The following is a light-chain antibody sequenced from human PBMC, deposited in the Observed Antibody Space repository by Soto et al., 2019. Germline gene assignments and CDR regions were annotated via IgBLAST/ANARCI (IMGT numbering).Light chain of an antibody. V-gene: IGKV1-39*01. CDR1: QSINTY. CDR3: QQSFSTLLIT. Sequence: DIQMTQSPSFLSASVGDRVTISCRASQSINTYLNWYQHKPGKAPKLLIYGTSDLQSGVPSRFXGGGSGTDFPLTISSLQPEDFATYYCQQSFSTLLITFGQGTRLEFK. J-gene: IGKJ5*01. CDR2: GTS.